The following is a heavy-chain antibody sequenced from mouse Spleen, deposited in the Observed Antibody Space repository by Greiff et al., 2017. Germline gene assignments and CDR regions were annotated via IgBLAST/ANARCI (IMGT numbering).Heavy chain of an antibody. CDR2: INPNYGTT. CDR1: GYSFTDYN. V-gene: IGHV1-39*01. D-gene: IGHD3-2*01. Sequence: LVESGPELVKPGASVKISCKASGYSFTDYNMNWVKQSNGKSLEWIGVINPNYGTTSYNQKFKGKATLTVDQSSSTAYMQLNSLTSEDSAVYYCARLDSSGYEGFAYWGQGTLVTVSA. J-gene: IGHJ3*01. CDR3: ARLDSSGYEGFAY.